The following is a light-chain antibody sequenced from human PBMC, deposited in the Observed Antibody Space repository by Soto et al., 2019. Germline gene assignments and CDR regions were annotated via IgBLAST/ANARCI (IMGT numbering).Light chain of an antibody. CDR3: SSDTSRGTVV. Sequence: QSVLTQPASVSGSPGQSITISCTGTNSDVGDYNYVSWYQQHPGKAPKLIISEVSDRPLGISTRFSGSKSGNTASLTISGIQAEDEAGYYCSSDTSRGTVVFGGGTKLTVL. CDR1: NSDVGDYNY. J-gene: IGLJ2*01. V-gene: IGLV2-14*01. CDR2: EVS.